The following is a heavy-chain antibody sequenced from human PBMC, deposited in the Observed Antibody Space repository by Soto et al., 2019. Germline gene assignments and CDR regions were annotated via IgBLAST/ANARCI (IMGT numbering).Heavy chain of an antibody. Sequence: QVQLVESGGGVVQPGRSLRLSCAASGFTFSSYGMHWVRQATGKGLEWVAVISYDGSNKYYADSVKGRFTISRDNSKNTLYLQMNSLRAEDTAVYYCASGSPQSFDYWGQGTLVTVSS. J-gene: IGHJ4*02. CDR2: ISYDGSNK. CDR1: GFTFSSYG. CDR3: ASGSPQSFDY. D-gene: IGHD1-26*01. V-gene: IGHV3-30*03.